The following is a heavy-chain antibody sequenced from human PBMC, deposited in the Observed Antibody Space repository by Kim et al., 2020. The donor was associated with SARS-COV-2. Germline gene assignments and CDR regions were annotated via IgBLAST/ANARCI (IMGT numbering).Heavy chain of an antibody. J-gene: IGHJ4*02. Sequence: GGSLRLSCAASGFTFSSYSMNWVRQAPGKGLEWVSSISSSSSYIYYADSVKGRFTISRDNAKNSLYLQMNSLRAEDTAVYYCARGFYDSSGYYSPNDYWGQGTLVTVSS. CDR2: ISSSSSYI. V-gene: IGHV3-21*01. CDR1: GFTFSSYS. D-gene: IGHD3-22*01. CDR3: ARGFYDSSGYYSPNDY.